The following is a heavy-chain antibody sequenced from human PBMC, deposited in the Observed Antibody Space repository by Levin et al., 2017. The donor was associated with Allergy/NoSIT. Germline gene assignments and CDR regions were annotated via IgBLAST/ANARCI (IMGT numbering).Heavy chain of an antibody. D-gene: IGHD1-26*01. CDR1: GYSFTSYW. Sequence: GESLKISCKGSGYSFTSYWIGWVRQMPGKGLEWMGIIYPGDSDTRYSPSFQGQVTISADKSISTAYLQWSSLKASDTAMYYCARSSGSYRLFVDFDLWGRGTLVTVSS. V-gene: IGHV5-51*01. CDR2: IYPGDSDT. CDR3: ARSSGSYRLFVDFDL. J-gene: IGHJ2*01.